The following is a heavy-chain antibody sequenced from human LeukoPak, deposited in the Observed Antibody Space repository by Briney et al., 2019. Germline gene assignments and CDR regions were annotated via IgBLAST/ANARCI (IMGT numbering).Heavy chain of an antibody. J-gene: IGHJ4*02. CDR3: ARDPSSSWDNY. CDR2: ISSSSSYI. Sequence: PGGSLRLSCAASGFTFSSYSMNSVRQAPGKGLEWVSSISSSSSYIYYADSVKGRFTISRDNAKNSLYLQMNSLRAEDTAVYYCARDPSSSWDNYWGQGTLVTVSS. D-gene: IGHD6-13*01. CDR1: GFTFSSYS. V-gene: IGHV3-21*01.